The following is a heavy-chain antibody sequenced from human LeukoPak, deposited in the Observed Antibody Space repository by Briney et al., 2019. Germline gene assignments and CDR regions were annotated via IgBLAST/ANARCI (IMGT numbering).Heavy chain of an antibody. Sequence: SETLSLTCTVSGGSISSSSYYWGWIRQPPGKGLEWIGSIYYSGSTYYNPSLKSRVTISVDTSKNQFSLKLSSVTAADTAVYYCARHSRIAVADLEAFDLWGRGTLVTVSS. V-gene: IGHV4-39*01. CDR1: GGSISSSSYY. CDR3: ARHSRIAVADLEAFDL. D-gene: IGHD6-19*01. J-gene: IGHJ2*01. CDR2: IYYSGST.